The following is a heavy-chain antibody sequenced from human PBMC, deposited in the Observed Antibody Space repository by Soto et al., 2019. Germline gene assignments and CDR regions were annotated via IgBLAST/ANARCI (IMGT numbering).Heavy chain of an antibody. Sequence: ETLFLTFTVSGGSISSYYWSWIRQPPGKGLEWIGYIYYSGSTNYNPSLKSRVTISVDTSKNQFSLKLSSVTAADTAVYYCASTAVVGTGVQYWGQGTLVSVSS. V-gene: IGHV4-59*01. CDR3: ASTAVVGTGVQY. CDR2: IYYSGST. J-gene: IGHJ4*02. CDR1: GGSISSYY. D-gene: IGHD6-19*01.